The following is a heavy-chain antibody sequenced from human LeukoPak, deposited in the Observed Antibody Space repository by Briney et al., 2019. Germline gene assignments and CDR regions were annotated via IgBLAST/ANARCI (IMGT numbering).Heavy chain of an antibody. Sequence: SETLSLTCAVYGRSFSGYYWSWIRQPPGKGLEWIGEINHSGSTNYNPSLKSRVTISVDTSKNQFSLKLSSVTAADTAVYYCARETTVGTDYWGQGTLVTVSS. CDR3: ARETTVGTDY. D-gene: IGHD4-23*01. CDR2: INHSGST. J-gene: IGHJ4*02. CDR1: GRSFSGYY. V-gene: IGHV4-34*01.